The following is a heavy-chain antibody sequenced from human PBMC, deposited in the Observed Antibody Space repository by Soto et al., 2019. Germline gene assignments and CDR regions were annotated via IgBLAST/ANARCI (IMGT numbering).Heavy chain of an antibody. V-gene: IGHV1-69*01. CDR3: EAEMTFGKLSVV. CDR2: IFPKFGTT. D-gene: IGHD3-16*02. J-gene: IGHJ6*02. Sequence: VSCKASGDTDTNYVIRCVRQAPGQGLEWMGGIFPKFGTTYSAQKLQDRLTITADESTSTVYKQLSSLRLDDTAVYYCEAEMTFGKLSVVWGQGTTGTVSS. CDR1: GDTDTNYV.